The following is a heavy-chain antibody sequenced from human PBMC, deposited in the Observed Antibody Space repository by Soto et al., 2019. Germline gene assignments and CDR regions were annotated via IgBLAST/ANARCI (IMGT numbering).Heavy chain of an antibody. D-gene: IGHD3-22*01. Sequence: KSSETLSLTCTVSGGSISSGDYYWSWIRQPPGKGLEWIGYIYYSGSTYYNPSLKSRVTISVDTSKNQFSLKLSSVTAADTAVYYCARVWYYDTSGYHGPVDPWGQGTLVTVSS. V-gene: IGHV4-30-4*01. CDR1: GGSISSGDYY. CDR3: ARVWYYDTSGYHGPVDP. CDR2: IYYSGST. J-gene: IGHJ5*02.